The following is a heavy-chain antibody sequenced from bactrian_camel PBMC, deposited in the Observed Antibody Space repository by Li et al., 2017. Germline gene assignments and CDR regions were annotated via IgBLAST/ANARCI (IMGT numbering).Heavy chain of an antibody. CDR3: AADPRKACLFEGSWFRAREYNH. CDR1: GYTYSSYC. J-gene: IGHJ4*01. Sequence: VQLVESGGGSVQAGGSLRLSCAASGYTYSSYCMGWFRQVPGKEREGVAAIDADGYTSYADSVKGRFSISRDSAKNTLFLQMDILNSEDTAKYYCAADPRKACLFEGSWFRAREYNHWGQGTQVTVS. CDR2: IDADGYT. D-gene: IGHD2*01. V-gene: IGHV3S67*01.